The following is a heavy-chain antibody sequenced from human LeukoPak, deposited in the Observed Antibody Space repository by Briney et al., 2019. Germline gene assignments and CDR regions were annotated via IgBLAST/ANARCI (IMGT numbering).Heavy chain of an antibody. CDR2: IYTSGST. J-gene: IGHJ3*01. CDR3: ARVGRPYAFDV. D-gene: IGHD2-15*01. V-gene: IGHV4-4*07. Sequence: SETLSLTCTVSGGSTSSYYWSWIRQPAGKGLEWIGRIYTSGSTNYNPSLKSRVTISVDTSKNQFSLKLSSVTAADTAVYYCARVGRPYAFDVWGQGTMVTVSS. CDR1: GGSTSSYY.